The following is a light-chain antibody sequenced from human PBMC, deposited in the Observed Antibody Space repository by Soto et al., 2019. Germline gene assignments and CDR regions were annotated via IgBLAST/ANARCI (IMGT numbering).Light chain of an antibody. CDR1: QNVNRY. V-gene: IGKV1-39*01. J-gene: IGKJ1*01. CDR2: AAS. CDR3: QQSYGIPQT. Sequence: IQLTQSPSSLSASVGDRVTITCRTSQNVNRYLNWYQEQPGKAPKLLIYAASILQSGVPSRFSGSGSGTDFTLAISSLHPEDFTTYYCQQSYGIPQTFGPGTKVGIK.